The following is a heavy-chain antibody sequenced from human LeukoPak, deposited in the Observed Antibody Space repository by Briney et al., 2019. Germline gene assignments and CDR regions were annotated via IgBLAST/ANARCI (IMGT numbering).Heavy chain of an antibody. CDR2: IRYDGSNK. V-gene: IGHV3-30*02. J-gene: IGHJ4*02. D-gene: IGHD6-19*01. CDR3: ARDNSGPLDY. Sequence: GGSLRLSCAASGFTFSSYGMHWVRQAPGKGLEWVAFIRYDGSNKYYADSVKGRFTISRDNSKNTLYLQMNNLRAGDTAVYYCARDNSGPLDYWGQGTLVIVSS. CDR1: GFTFSSYG.